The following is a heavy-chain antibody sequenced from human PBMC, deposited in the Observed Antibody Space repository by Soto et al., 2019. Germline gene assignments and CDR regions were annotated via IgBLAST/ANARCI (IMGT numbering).Heavy chain of an antibody. D-gene: IGHD3-22*01. CDR3: ARVQYYDSSDYSYFEY. Sequence: SETLSLTCTVSGGSISSGGYSWSWIRQHPGKGLEWIGYIYYRGSTYYNPSLKSRVTMSADTSENQFSLKLSSVTAADTAVYFCARVQYYDSSDYSYFEYWGQGTLVTVSS. CDR1: GGSISSGGYS. CDR2: IYYRGST. J-gene: IGHJ4*02. V-gene: IGHV4-31*03.